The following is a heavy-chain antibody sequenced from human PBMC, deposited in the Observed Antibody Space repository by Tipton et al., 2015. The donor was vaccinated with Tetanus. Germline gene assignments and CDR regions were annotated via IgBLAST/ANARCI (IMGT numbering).Heavy chain of an antibody. CDR1: GFTFSSYA. J-gene: IGHJ1*01. V-gene: IGHV3-48*04. CDR2: ISSSGSII. Sequence: SLRLSCAASGFTFSSYAMNWIRQAPGKGLEWVSYISSSGSIIYYADSVKGRFTISRDNAKNSLYLQMNSLRAEDTAVYYCAREVWIRSSSWYEGGSFQHWGQGTLVTVSS. D-gene: IGHD6-13*01. CDR3: AREVWIRSSSWYEGGSFQH.